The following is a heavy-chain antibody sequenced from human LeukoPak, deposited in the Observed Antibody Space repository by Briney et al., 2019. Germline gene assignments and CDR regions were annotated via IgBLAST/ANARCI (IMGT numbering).Heavy chain of an antibody. CDR2: INHSGST. CDR3: ARDRGIAARGYYYYGMDV. J-gene: IGHJ6*02. V-gene: IGHV4-34*01. Sequence: SETLSLTCAVYGGSFSGYYWSWIRQPPGKGLEWIGEINHSGSTNYNPSLKTRVTISVDTSKNQFSLKLSSVTAADTAVYYCARDRGIAARGYYYYGMDVWGQGTTVTVSS. CDR1: GGSFSGYY. D-gene: IGHD6-6*01.